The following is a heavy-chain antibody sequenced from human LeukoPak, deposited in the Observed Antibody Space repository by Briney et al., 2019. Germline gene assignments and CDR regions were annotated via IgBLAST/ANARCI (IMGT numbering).Heavy chain of an antibody. CDR2: ITHSGST. CDR1: GGSFSGKY. CDR3: ARDLMT. V-gene: IGHV4-34*01. J-gene: IGHJ4*02. Sequence: PSETLPLTCAVYGGSFSGKYWTWIRQPPGKGLEWIGEITHSGSTYYNSSLKSRVTISVDTSKNQFSLKLNSVTAADTAVYYCARDLMTWGQGTLVTVSS.